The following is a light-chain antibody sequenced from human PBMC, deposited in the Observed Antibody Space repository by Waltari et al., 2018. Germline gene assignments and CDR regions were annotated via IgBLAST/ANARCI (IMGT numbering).Light chain of an antibody. CDR3: YSYAGGRV. CDR2: EVT. CDR1: SSHVGGSNL. J-gene: IGLJ1*01. Sequence: QSALTPPASVSGSPGQSITIPCPGSSSHVGGSNLVSWYLQHPGKAPKLINYEVTKRPSGVSNRFSGSKSGNTASLTISGLQAEDEADYYCYSYAGGRVFGTGTKVTVL. V-gene: IGLV2-23*02.